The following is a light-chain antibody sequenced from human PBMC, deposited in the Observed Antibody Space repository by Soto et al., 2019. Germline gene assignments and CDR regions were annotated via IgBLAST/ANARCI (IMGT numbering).Light chain of an antibody. J-gene: IGKJ4*01. V-gene: IGKV3-11*01. CDR2: DAS. CDR3: QQRSSWPLT. Sequence: EIVLTQSPATLSLSPGERATLSCRASQSISNFLAWYQQRPGQAPRLLIYDASNRATGIPARFSGSGSGTDFTLIISSLEPEDFVVYYCQQRSSWPLTFGGGTKVEV. CDR1: QSISNF.